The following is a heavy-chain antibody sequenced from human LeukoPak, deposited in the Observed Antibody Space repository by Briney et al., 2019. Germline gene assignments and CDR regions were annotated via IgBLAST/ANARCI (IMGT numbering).Heavy chain of an antibody. D-gene: IGHD1-26*01. CDR1: GFTFSSYG. Sequence: GGSLRLSCAASGFTFSSYGMHWVRQAPGKGLEWVSSISSSSSYIYYADSVKGRFTISRDNVKNSLYLQMNSLRAEDTAVYCCAKYKVGATDDAFDIWGQGTMVTVSS. CDR3: AKYKVGATDDAFDI. CDR2: ISSSSSYI. V-gene: IGHV3-21*01. J-gene: IGHJ3*02.